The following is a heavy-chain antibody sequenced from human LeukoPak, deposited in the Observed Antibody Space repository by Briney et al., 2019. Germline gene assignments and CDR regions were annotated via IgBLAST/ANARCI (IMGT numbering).Heavy chain of an antibody. V-gene: IGHV3-53*01. CDR2: FYSGGSS. D-gene: IGHD5-18*01. J-gene: IGHJ4*02. CDR3: ARDRGYGYGFFDY. Sequence: PGGSLRLSCAASGFTVRSIYMTWVRQAPGKGLEWVSSFYSGGSSYYADSVKGRFIISRDSSTDTLYLQMNGLRVEDTAVYFCARDRGYGYGFFDYWGQGTLVTVSS. CDR1: GFTVRSIY.